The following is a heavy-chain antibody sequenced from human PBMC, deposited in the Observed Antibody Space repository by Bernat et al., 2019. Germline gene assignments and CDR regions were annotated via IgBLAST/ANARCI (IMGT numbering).Heavy chain of an antibody. J-gene: IGHJ3*02. CDR2: IKQDGSEK. CDR3: ARPITVTGATDAFDI. CDR1: GFTFNTYW. Sequence: EVQLVESGGGLVQPGRSLRLSCAASGFTFNTYWMNWVRQAPGKGLEWVANIKQDGSEKYYVDSVKGRFTISRDNAKNSLYLQINSLRAEDTAVYYCARPITVTGATDAFDIWGQGTLVTVSS. D-gene: IGHD1-14*01. V-gene: IGHV3-7*03.